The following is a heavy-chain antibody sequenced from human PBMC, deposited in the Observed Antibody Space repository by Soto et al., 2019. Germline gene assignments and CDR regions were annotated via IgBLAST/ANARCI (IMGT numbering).Heavy chain of an antibody. Sequence: EVQLVESGGGLVQPGGSLRLSCAVSGFTFSTYSMSWLRQAPGKGLEWVSYISSSSSVIYYADSVKGRITVSRDNAKNSLYLQMHSLRDEDTAVYYCARYVITPRAFDIWGQGTVVTVSS. CDR1: GFTFSTYS. CDR2: ISSSSSVI. J-gene: IGHJ3*02. D-gene: IGHD1-20*01. V-gene: IGHV3-48*02. CDR3: ARYVITPRAFDI.